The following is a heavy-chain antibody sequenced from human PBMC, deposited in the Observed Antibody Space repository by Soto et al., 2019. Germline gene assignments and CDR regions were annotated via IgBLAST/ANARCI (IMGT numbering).Heavy chain of an antibody. CDR2: IYYSGST. CDR1: GGSISSGGYY. CDR3: ARVTPPSYDSSGYCLDY. J-gene: IGHJ4*02. V-gene: IGHV4-31*03. D-gene: IGHD3-22*01. Sequence: TLSLTCTVSGGSISSGGYYWSWIRQHPGKGLEWIGYIYYSGSTYYNPSLKSRVTISVDTSKNQFSLKLSSVTAADTAVYYCARVTPPSYDSSGYCLDYWGQGTLVTVS.